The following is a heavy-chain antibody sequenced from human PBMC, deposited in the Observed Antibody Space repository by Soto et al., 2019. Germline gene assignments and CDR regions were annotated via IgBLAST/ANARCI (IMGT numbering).Heavy chain of an antibody. CDR2: IKSKTDGGTT. V-gene: IGHV3-15*01. D-gene: IGHD3-9*01. J-gene: IGHJ4*02. CDR3: TTPSYDILTGYRRVRANRHYYFDY. Sequence: EVQLVESGGGLVKPGGSLRLSCAASGFTFSNAWMSWVRQAPGKGLEWVGRIKSKTDGGTTDYAAPVKGRFTISRDDSKNTLYLQMNSLKTEDTAVYYCTTPSYDILTGYRRVRANRHYYFDYWGQGTLVTVSS. CDR1: GFTFSNAW.